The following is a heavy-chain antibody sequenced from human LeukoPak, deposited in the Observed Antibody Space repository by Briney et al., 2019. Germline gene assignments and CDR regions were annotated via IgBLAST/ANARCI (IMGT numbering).Heavy chain of an antibody. Sequence: PSETLSLTCAVYGGSFSGYYWSWIRQPPGKGLEWIGEINHSGSTNYNPSLKSRVTISVDTSKNQFSLKLSSVTAADPAVYSCARGEWLLSWFGYWGQGTLVTVSS. V-gene: IGHV4-34*01. J-gene: IGHJ4*02. CDR1: GGSFSGYY. CDR2: INHSGST. CDR3: ARGEWLLSWFGY. D-gene: IGHD3-10*01.